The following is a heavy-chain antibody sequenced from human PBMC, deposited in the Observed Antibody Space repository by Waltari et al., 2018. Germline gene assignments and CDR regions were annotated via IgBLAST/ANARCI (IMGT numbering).Heavy chain of an antibody. CDR1: GFTFNDFA. D-gene: IGHD2-15*01. CDR3: ARGGHVVVLPRDF. J-gene: IGHJ4*02. V-gene: IGHV3-23*04. Sequence: EVQLVESGGARVQPGGSLRLSCAGSGFTFNDFAMNWVRQAPGKGLEWVSAISNGGSSTYYADSVKGRFTISRDNSKNTLYLQMHSLRAEDTAVYYCARGGHVVVLPRDFWGQGTLVTVSP. CDR2: ISNGGSST.